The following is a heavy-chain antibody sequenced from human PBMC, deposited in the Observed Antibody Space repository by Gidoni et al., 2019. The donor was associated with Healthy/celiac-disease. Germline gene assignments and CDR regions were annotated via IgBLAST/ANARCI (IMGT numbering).Heavy chain of an antibody. CDR2: IIPIFGTA. CDR1: GGTFSSYA. CDR3: ARVVRSYSSSSAPNWFDP. J-gene: IGHJ5*02. D-gene: IGHD6-13*01. Sequence: QVQLVQSGAEVKKPGSSVKVSCKASGGTFSSYAISWVRQAPGQGLEWMGGIIPIFGTANYAQKFQGRVTITADESTSTAYMELSSLRSEDTAVYYCARVVRSYSSSSAPNWFDPWGQGTLVTVSS. V-gene: IGHV1-69*01.